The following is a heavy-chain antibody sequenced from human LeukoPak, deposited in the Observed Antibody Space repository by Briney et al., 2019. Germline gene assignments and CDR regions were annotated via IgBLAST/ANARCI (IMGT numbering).Heavy chain of an antibody. D-gene: IGHD2-2*03. J-gene: IGHJ4*02. Sequence: GGSLRLSCAASGFTISRSSMHWLRQAPGKGLEFVSAISRSGGNTYYANSVKGRFTISRDTSKNTLYLQVGSLRVEDMAVYYCARVGDRSGNGYSHWGQGTLVTVSS. CDR1: GFTISRSS. CDR3: ARVGDRSGNGYSH. CDR2: ISRSGGNT. V-gene: IGHV3-64*01.